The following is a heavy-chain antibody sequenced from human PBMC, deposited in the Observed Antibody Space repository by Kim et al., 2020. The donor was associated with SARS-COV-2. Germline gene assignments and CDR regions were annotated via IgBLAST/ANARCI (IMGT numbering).Heavy chain of an antibody. CDR2: IYPGDSDT. D-gene: IGHD3-16*01. J-gene: IGHJ6*02. Sequence: GESLKISCKGSGYSFTSYWIGWVRQMPGKGLEWMGIIYPGDSDTRYSPSFQGQVTISADKSISTAYLQWSSLQASDTAMYYCARLTFGGVIGYYYGMDVWGQGTTVTVSS. V-gene: IGHV5-51*01. CDR3: ARLTFGGVIGYYYGMDV. CDR1: GYSFTSYW.